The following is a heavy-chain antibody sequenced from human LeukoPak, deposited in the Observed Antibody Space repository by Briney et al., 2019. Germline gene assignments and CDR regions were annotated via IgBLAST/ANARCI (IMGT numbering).Heavy chain of an antibody. D-gene: IGHD6-6*01. CDR3: ARLRCPMWCGPKLVPGAFDI. Sequence: SETLSLTCTVSGGSISSSSYYWGWIRQPPGKGLEWIGSIYYSGSTYYNPSLKSRVTISVDTSKNQFSLKLSSVTAADTAVYYCARLRCPMWCGPKLVPGAFDIWGQGTMVTVSS. CDR2: IYYSGST. V-gene: IGHV4-39*01. CDR1: GGSISSSSYY. J-gene: IGHJ3*02.